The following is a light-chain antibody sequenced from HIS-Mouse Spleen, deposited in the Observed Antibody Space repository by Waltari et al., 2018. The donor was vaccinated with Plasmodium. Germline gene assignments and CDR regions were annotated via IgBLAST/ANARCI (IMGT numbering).Light chain of an antibody. CDR3: NSRDSSGNHQV. CDR2: GKN. CDR1: SLRSSY. V-gene: IGLV3-19*01. Sequence: SSELTQDPAVSVALGQTVRITCQGDSLRSSYASWYQQKPGQAPVLVSYGKNNRPSGIPDRCSGSSSGNTASLTITGAQAEDEADYYCNSRDSSGNHQVFGGGTKLTVL. J-gene: IGLJ3*02.